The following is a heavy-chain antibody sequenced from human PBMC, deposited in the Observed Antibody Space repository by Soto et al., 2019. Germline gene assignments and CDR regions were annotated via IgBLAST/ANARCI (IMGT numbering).Heavy chain of an antibody. CDR3: ASLTYYYDSSGVYYFDY. CDR2: IYYSGST. D-gene: IGHD3-22*01. J-gene: IGHJ4*02. V-gene: IGHV4-59*01. Sequence: SETLSLTCTVSGGSISSYYWSWIRQPPGKGLEWIGYIYYSGSTNYNPSLKSRVTISVDTSKNQFSLKLSSVTAVDTAVYYCASLTYYYDSSGVYYFDYWGQGTLVTVSS. CDR1: GGSISSYY.